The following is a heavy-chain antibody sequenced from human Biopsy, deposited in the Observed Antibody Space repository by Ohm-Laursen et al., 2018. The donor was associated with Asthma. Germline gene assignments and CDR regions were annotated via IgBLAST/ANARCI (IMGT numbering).Heavy chain of an antibody. V-gene: IGHV4-31*03. D-gene: IGHD3-3*01. J-gene: IGHJ6*02. CDR1: GYSISNGGYY. CDR3: ARDYYDFWNRSVYTYFGMDV. CDR2: ILHRGNT. Sequence: SQTLSLTCSVSGYSISNGGYYWTWVRQRPGKGLEWIGNILHRGNTKYNPSLKSRLSFSVDTSKNQLSLKLSSVTAADTAIYFCARDYYDFWNRSVYTYFGMDVWGRGTTVVVSS.